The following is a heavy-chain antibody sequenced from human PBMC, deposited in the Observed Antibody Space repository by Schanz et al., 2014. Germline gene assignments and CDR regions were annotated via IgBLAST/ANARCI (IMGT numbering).Heavy chain of an antibody. CDR1: GFTFSDYY. V-gene: IGHV3-23*04. Sequence: EVHLVESGGGLVKRGGSLRLSCAASGFTFSDYYMSWIRQAPGKGLEWVSSISHSGGSKYYADSVKGRFTISRDNSENTLYLQMNSLSADDTAVFYCAKGMRYCSGGACYDYYYYGLDVWGQGTTVTVSS. CDR2: ISHSGGSK. CDR3: AKGMRYCSGGACYDYYYYGLDV. J-gene: IGHJ6*02. D-gene: IGHD2-15*01.